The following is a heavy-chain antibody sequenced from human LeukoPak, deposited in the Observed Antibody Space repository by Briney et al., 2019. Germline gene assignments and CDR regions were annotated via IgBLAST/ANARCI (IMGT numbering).Heavy chain of an antibody. CDR1: GGSISSYY. CDR2: VYYSGGT. Sequence: SETLSLTCTVSGGSISSYYWSWIRQSPGKGLEWIGYVYYSGGTNYNPSLMSRVTISVDTSKNQFSLQLNTLTAADTAVYYCARGGYYTLGYYYYMEVWGKGTTVTVSS. J-gene: IGHJ6*03. CDR3: ARGGYYTLGYYYYMEV. V-gene: IGHV4-59*01. D-gene: IGHD3-3*01.